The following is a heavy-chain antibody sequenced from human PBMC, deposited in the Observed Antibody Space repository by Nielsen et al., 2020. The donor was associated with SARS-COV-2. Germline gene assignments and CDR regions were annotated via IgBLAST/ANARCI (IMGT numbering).Heavy chain of an antibody. CDR2: ISYDGSEK. CDR1: GFTFSSYG. V-gene: IGHV3-30-3*01. J-gene: IGHJ4*02. CDR3: ARGNVWGSYFDY. Sequence: GESLKISCAASGFTFSSYGMHWVRQAPGKGLEWVAVISYDGSEKYYADSVKGRFTISRDNSKNTLYLQINSLRAEDTAVYYCARGNVWGSYFDYWGQGTLVTVSS. D-gene: IGHD3-16*01.